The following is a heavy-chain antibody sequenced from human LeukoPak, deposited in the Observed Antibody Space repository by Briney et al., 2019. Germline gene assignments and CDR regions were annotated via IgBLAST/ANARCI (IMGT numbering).Heavy chain of an antibody. V-gene: IGHV4-39*01. Sequence: PSETLSLTCTVSGGSISSSSYYWGWIRQPPGKGLEWIGSMYYSGTTYYNSSLKSRVTISVDTSNNQFSLKLSSVTAADTAVYYCARQRSSYGSYYNWFDPWGQGTLVTVSS. D-gene: IGHD5-18*01. J-gene: IGHJ5*02. CDR3: ARQRSSYGSYYNWFDP. CDR2: MYYSGTT. CDR1: GGSISSSSYY.